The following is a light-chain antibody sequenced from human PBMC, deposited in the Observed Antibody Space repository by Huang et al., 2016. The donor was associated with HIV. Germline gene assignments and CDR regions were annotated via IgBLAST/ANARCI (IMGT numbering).Light chain of an antibody. Sequence: DVMMTQSPFSLPVTLGQPASISCRSSQSLVHSDGNTYLNWFQQRPGQSPRSLIYKVSNRDSGVPDRFSGSGSGTDFTLKISRVEAEDVGVYYCMQGTHPYTFGQGTKLEIK. CDR3: MQGTHPYT. V-gene: IGKV2-30*02. CDR2: KVS. J-gene: IGKJ2*01. CDR1: QSLVHSDGNTY.